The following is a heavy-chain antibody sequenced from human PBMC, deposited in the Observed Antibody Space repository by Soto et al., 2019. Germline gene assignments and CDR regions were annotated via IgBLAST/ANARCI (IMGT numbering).Heavy chain of an antibody. D-gene: IGHD3-3*01. J-gene: IGHJ4*02. CDR3: AVLGVLD. CDR1: GFTFSSYE. CDR2: ISSSGSTI. Sequence: GGSRSLSGAASGFTFSSYEMNWVRQAPWKGLEWVSYISSSGSTIYYADSMKGRFTIPSANAQNSLYLQMNSLRAEDTAVYYCAVLGVLDWGQGTLVTVSS. V-gene: IGHV3-48*03.